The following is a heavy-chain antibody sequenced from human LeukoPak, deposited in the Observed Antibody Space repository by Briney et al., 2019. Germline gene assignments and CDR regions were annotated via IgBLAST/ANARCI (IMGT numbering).Heavy chain of an antibody. Sequence: GGSLRLSCAASGFTFSSYAMSWVRQAPGKGLEWVAVTSYDGSKYYYADSVKGRFTISRDNSKNTLYLQLNNVRAEDTAVYYCARERDGGYSGYIGYWGQGTLVTVSS. CDR1: GFTFSSYA. J-gene: IGHJ4*02. CDR2: TSYDGSKY. CDR3: ARERDGGYSGYIGY. D-gene: IGHD5-12*01. V-gene: IGHV3-30*03.